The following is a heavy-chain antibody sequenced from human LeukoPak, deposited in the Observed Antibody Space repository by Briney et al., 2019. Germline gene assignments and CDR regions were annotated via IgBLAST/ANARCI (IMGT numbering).Heavy chain of an antibody. Sequence: SGGSLRLSCAASGLTFSSYAMHWVRQAPGKGLEWVAVISYDGSNKYYADSVKGRFTISRDNSKNTLYLQMNSLRAEDTAVYYCATVVTAAYQFDYWGQGTLVTVSS. D-gene: IGHD2-21*02. J-gene: IGHJ4*02. CDR2: ISYDGSNK. CDR3: ATVVTAAYQFDY. CDR1: GLTFSSYA. V-gene: IGHV3-30-3*01.